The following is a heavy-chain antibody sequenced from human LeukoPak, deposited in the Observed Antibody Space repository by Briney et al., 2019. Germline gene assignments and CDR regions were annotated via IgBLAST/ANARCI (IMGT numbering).Heavy chain of an antibody. V-gene: IGHV3-23*01. J-gene: IGHJ4*02. Sequence: GGSLRLSCAASGFTFSSYAMSWVRQAPGKGLEWVSAISGSGGSTYYADSVKGRFTISRDNSKNTLYLQMNSLRAEDTAVYYCAKGALGEIAARPRYFCLEYWGQGTLVTVSS. CDR1: GFTFSSYA. D-gene: IGHD6-6*01. CDR2: ISGSGGST. CDR3: AKGALGEIAARPRYFCLEY.